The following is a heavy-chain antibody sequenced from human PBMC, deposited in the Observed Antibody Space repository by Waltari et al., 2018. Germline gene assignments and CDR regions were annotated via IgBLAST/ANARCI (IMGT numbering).Heavy chain of an antibody. J-gene: IGHJ4*02. CDR1: GFTFSSYD. Sequence: EVQLVESGGGLVQPGGSLRLSCAASGFTFSSYDMNWVRQAPGKGLEWVSYISSSGSTIYYADSVKGRFTISRDNAKNSLYLQMNSLRAEDTAVYYCARDRTMVRGLVDYWGQGTLVTVSS. D-gene: IGHD3-10*01. V-gene: IGHV3-48*03. CDR3: ARDRTMVRGLVDY. CDR2: ISSSGSTI.